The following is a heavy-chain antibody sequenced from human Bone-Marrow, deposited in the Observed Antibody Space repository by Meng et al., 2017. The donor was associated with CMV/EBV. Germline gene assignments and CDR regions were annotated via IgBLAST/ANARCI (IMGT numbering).Heavy chain of an antibody. J-gene: IGHJ6*02. Sequence: ASVKVSCKASGYTFTSYYMHWVRQAPGQGLEWMGIINPSGGSTSYAQKFQGRVTMTRDTSISTAYMELSRLRSDDTAVYYCAGGGITIFGVDPELVGHYYYGMDVWGQGTTVTVSS. CDR2: INPSGGST. D-gene: IGHD3-3*01. CDR1: GYTFTSYY. V-gene: IGHV1-46*01. CDR3: AGGGITIFGVDPELVGHYYYGMDV.